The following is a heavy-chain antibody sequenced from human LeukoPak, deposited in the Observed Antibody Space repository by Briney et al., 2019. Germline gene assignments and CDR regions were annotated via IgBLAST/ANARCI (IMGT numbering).Heavy chain of an antibody. Sequence: ASVKVSCKASRDTFTSYDINWVRQATGQGLEWMGWMNPNSGNTGYAQKFQGRVIMTRNTSISTAYKELNSLRSEDTAIYYCARGGSGWYKWFDPWGQGTLVTVSS. CDR3: ARGGSGWYKWFDP. V-gene: IGHV1-8*01. CDR2: MNPNSGNT. CDR1: RDTFTSYD. J-gene: IGHJ5*02. D-gene: IGHD6-19*01.